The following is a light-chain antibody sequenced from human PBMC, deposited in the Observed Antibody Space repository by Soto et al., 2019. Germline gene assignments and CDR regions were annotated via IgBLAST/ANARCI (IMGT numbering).Light chain of an antibody. CDR1: SSDVGGYNY. J-gene: IGLJ2*01. Sequence: QSALTQPASVSGTPGQSITICCTRTSSDVGGYNYVSWYQQHPGKAPKLMIYDVSNRPSGVSNRFSGSKSGNTASLTISGLQAEDEADYYCSSYTSSSTLVVFGGGTKLTVL. CDR2: DVS. V-gene: IGLV2-14*01. CDR3: SSYTSSSTLVV.